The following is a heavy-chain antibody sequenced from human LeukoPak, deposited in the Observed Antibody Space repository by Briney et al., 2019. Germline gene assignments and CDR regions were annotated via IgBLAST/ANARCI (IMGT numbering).Heavy chain of an antibody. V-gene: IGHV4-59*12. CDR3: ARGLSGYYTNYGMDV. CDR1: GASISSYY. J-gene: IGHJ6*02. D-gene: IGHD3-9*01. CDR2: IHYSGIT. Sequence: SETLSLTCTVSGASISSYYWSWIRQPPGKGLDYIGYIHYSGITNYNPSLKSRVTISVDTSKNQFSLKLSSVTAADTAVYYCARGLSGYYTNYGMDVWGQGTTVTVSS.